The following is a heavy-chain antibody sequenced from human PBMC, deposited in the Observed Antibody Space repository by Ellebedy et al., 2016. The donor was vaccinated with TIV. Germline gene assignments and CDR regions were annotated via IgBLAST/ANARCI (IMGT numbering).Heavy chain of an antibody. CDR1: GFTFSSYS. V-gene: IGHV3-21*04. CDR3: ARHLMTTVPAGMDV. D-gene: IGHD2-2*01. Sequence: GGSLRLSXAASGFTFSSYSMNWVRQAPGKGLEWVSSISSSSSYIYYADSVKGRFTLSRDISKNTLYLQMNSLRVEDTAVYYCARHLMTTVPAGMDVWGQGTTVTVS. CDR2: ISSSSSYI. J-gene: IGHJ6*02.